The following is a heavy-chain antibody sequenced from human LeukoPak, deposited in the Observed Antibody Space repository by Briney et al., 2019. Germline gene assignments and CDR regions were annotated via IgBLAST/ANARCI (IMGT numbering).Heavy chain of an antibody. CDR2: ISSSGSTI. CDR1: GFTFSSYE. V-gene: IGHV3-48*03. D-gene: IGHD3-10*01. CDR3: ARLSAMLRGPEAFYYFEY. J-gene: IGHJ4*02. Sequence: GGSLRLSCAASGFTFSSYEMNWVRQAPGKGLEWVSYISSSGSTIYYADSVKGRFTISRDNAKNSLYLQMNSLRADDTAVYYCARLSAMLRGPEAFYYFEYWGQGTLVTVSS.